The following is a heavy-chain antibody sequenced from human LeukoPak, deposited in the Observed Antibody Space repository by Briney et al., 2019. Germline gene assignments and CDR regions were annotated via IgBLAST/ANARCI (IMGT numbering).Heavy chain of an antibody. CDR2: ISYDGSNK. D-gene: IGHD3-3*01. V-gene: IGHV3-30*18. CDR3: AKLVSAWSGYDY. Sequence: GGSLRLSCAASGFTFSSYGMHWVRQAPGKGLGWVAVISYDGSNKYYADSVKGRFTISRDNSKNTLYLQMNSLRAEDTAVYYCAKLVSAWSGYDYWGQGTLVTVSS. CDR1: GFTFSSYG. J-gene: IGHJ4*02.